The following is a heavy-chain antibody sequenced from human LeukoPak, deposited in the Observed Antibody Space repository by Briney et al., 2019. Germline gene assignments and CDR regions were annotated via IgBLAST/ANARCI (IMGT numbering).Heavy chain of an antibody. V-gene: IGHV4-59*01. CDR1: GGSISSYY. Sequence: SETLSLTCTVSGGSISSYYWSWIRQPPGKGLEWIGYIYYSGSTNYNPSLKSRVTISVDTSKNQFSLKLSFVTAADTAVYYCAREDAVLGYFDYWGQGTLVTVSS. J-gene: IGHJ4*02. CDR3: AREDAVLGYFDY. D-gene: IGHD3-16*01. CDR2: IYYSGST.